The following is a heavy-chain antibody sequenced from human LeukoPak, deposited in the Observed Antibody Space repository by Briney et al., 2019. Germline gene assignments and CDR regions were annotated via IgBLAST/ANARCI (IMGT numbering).Heavy chain of an antibody. CDR2: INPSGGST. V-gene: IGHV1-46*01. D-gene: IGHD6-13*01. J-gene: IGHJ3*02. Sequence: ASVKVSCKASGYTFTSYYMHWVRQAPGQGLEWMGIINPSGGSTSYAQKFQGRVTMTRDTSTSTVYMELSSLRSEDTAVYYCARDHLGQQRPNDAFDIWGQGTMVTVSS. CDR1: GYTFTSYY. CDR3: ARDHLGQQRPNDAFDI.